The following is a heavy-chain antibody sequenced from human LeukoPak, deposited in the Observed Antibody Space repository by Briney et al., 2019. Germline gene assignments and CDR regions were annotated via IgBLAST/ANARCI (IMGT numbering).Heavy chain of an antibody. J-gene: IGHJ4*02. CDR2: ISTAGDT. V-gene: IGHV3-13*01. Sequence: GGSLRLSCAASGFTFSSYDMHWVRQATGKGLEWVSAISTAGDTYYPGSVKGRFTISRENAKNSLYLQMNSLRAGDTAVYYCARAPHGDYFDYWGQGTLVTVSS. D-gene: IGHD4-17*01. CDR1: GFTFSSYD. CDR3: ARAPHGDYFDY.